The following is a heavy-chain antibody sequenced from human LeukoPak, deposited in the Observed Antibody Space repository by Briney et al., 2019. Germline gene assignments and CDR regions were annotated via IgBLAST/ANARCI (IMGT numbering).Heavy chain of an antibody. CDR2: IYPGDSDT. CDR1: GYSFTSYW. Sequence: GESLKISCKGSGYSFTSYWIGWVRQMAGKGLECMGIIYPGDSDTRYSPSFQGQVTISADKSISTAYLQWSSLKASDTAMYYCARYPPTVARHYYMDVWGKGTTVTVSS. D-gene: IGHD4-11*01. J-gene: IGHJ6*03. V-gene: IGHV5-51*01. CDR3: ARYPPTVARHYYMDV.